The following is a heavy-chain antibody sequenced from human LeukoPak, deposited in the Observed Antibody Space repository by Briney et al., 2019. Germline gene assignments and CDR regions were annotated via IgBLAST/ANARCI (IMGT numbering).Heavy chain of an antibody. J-gene: IGHJ4*02. CDR2: ISGDGGST. Sequence: PGGSLRLSCAASGFTFDDYAIHWVRQAPGKGLEWVSLISGDGGSTYYADSVKGRFTISRDNSKNSLYLQMNSLRTEDTVLYYCAKGWNGDYAFDYWGQGTLVTVSS. V-gene: IGHV3-43*02. CDR3: AKGWNGDYAFDY. D-gene: IGHD4-17*01. CDR1: GFTFDDYA.